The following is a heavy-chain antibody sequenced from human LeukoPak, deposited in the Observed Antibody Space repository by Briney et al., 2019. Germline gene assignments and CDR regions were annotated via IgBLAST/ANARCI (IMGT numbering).Heavy chain of an antibody. D-gene: IGHD6-19*01. V-gene: IGHV4-59*12. CDR2: IYYGGST. J-gene: IGHJ4*02. CDR3: ARARGAVGIDY. Sequence: PSETLSLTCTVSGGSISSYYWSWIRQPPWKGLEWIGYIYYGGSTNYNPSLKSRVTLSVDTSKNQFSLKLTSVTAADTAVYYCARARGAVGIDYWGQGTLVTVSS. CDR1: GGSISSYY.